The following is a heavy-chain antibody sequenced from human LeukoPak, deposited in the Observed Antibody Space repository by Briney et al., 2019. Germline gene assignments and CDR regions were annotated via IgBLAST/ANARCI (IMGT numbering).Heavy chain of an antibody. CDR2: ISDSGSA. V-gene: IGHV4-38-2*02. J-gene: IGHJ6*03. CDR1: GSSMSSDYY. D-gene: IGHD6-6*01. Sequence: KPSETLSLTCTVSGSSMSSDYYWGWIRPPPGKGLEWIGNISDSGSAYYNPSLKSRVTISVDTSKNQFSLKLSSVTAADTAVYYCARDFSSSLTVYYYYYYMDVWGKGTTVTVSS. CDR3: ARDFSSSLTVYYYYYYMDV.